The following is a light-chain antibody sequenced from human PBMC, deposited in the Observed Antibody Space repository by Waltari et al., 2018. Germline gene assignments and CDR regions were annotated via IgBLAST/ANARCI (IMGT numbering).Light chain of an antibody. CDR2: VNSDGGH. CDR1: SGHSSNI. CDR3: QTGGHGTWV. Sequence: QLVLTQSPSASASLGASVKLTCTLSSGHSSNIIAWLQQQPKKGPRFLMKVNSDGGHSKGDEIPDRFSGSSSGAERYLTISSLQSEDEADYYCQTGGHGTWVFGGGTKLTVL. V-gene: IGLV4-69*01. J-gene: IGLJ3*02.